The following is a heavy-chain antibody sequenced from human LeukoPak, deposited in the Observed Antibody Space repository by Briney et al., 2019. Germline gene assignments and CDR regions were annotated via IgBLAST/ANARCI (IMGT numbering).Heavy chain of an antibody. Sequence: SETLSLTCTVSGGSVRRGNYYWTWIRQPAGSGLEWIGRIYTSGTTDYNPSLRTRVTISVDASRNQFSLRLNSVTAADTALYYCVRDTRYDMDVWGKGTTVTVSS. J-gene: IGHJ6*03. CDR1: GGSVRRGNYY. V-gene: IGHV4-61*02. CDR2: IYTSGTT. CDR3: VRDTRYDMDV.